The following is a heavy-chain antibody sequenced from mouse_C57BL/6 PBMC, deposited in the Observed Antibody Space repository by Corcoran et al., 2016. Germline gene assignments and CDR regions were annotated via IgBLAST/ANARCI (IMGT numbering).Heavy chain of an antibody. CDR1: GYTFTTYG. Sequence: QIQLVQSGPELKKPGETVKISCKASGYTFTTYGMSWGDQATGKGLKWMVWINTYSGVPTYADDFKGRFALSLETYASTAYLQINNLKNEDTATYFCASLGGTTVVANFDYWCQGTTPTVS. V-gene: IGHV9-3*01. J-gene: IGHJ2*01. CDR2: INTYSGVP. D-gene: IGHD1-1*01. CDR3: ASLGGTTVVANFDY.